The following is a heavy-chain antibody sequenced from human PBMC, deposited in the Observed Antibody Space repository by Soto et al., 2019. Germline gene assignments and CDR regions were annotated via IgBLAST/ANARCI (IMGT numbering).Heavy chain of an antibody. CDR3: AIGGSYYGSAFDI. CDR2: ISYDGSNK. D-gene: IGHD1-26*01. CDR1: GFTFSSYG. V-gene: IGHV3-30*03. J-gene: IGHJ3*02. Sequence: LRLSCAASGFTFSSYGMHWVRQAPGKGLEWVAVISYDGSNKYYADSVKGRFTISRDNSKNTLYLQMNSLRAEDTAVYYCAIGGSYYGSAFDIWGQGAMVTVSS.